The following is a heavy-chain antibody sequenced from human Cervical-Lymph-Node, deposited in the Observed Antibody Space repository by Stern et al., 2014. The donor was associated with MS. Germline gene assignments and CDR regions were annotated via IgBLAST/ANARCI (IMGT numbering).Heavy chain of an antibody. V-gene: IGHV1-58*01. D-gene: IGHD4-11*01. CDR3: AAFTVTTDYYYYGMDV. CDR2: IVVGSGNT. CDR1: GFTFTSSA. Sequence: QMQLVQSGPEVKKPGTSVKVSCKASGFTFTSSAVQWVRQARGQRLEWIGWIVVGSGNTNNAQKFQERVTITRDMSTSTAYMELSSLRSEDTAVYYCAAFTVTTDYYYYGMDVWGQGTTVTVSS. J-gene: IGHJ6*02.